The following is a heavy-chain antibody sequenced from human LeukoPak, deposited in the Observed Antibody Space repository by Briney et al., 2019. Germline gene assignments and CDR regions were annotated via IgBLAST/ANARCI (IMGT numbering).Heavy chain of an antibody. V-gene: IGHV5-51*01. CDR3: ARQGCSSTSCYDWFDP. Sequence: GESLKISCKGSGYSFTSYWIGWVRQMPGKGLEWMGIFYPGDSDTRYSPSFQGQVTISADKSISTAYLQWSSLKASDTAMYYCARQGCSSTSCYDWFDPWGQGTLVTVSS. J-gene: IGHJ5*02. D-gene: IGHD2-2*01. CDR2: FYPGDSDT. CDR1: GYSFTSYW.